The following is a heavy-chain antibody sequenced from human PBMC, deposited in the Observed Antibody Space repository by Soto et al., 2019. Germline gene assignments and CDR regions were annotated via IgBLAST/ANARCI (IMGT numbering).Heavy chain of an antibody. V-gene: IGHV1-69*13. D-gene: IGHD6-19*01. CDR1: GGTFSSYA. CDR3: ARGRVSIAVAGRIGAGYGMDV. Sequence: EASVKVSCKASGGTFSSYAISWVRQAPGQGLEWMGGIIPIFGTANYAQKFQGRVTITADESTSTAYMELSSLRSEDTDVYYCARGRVSIAVAGRIGAGYGMDVWGQGTTVTVSS. CDR2: IIPIFGTA. J-gene: IGHJ6*02.